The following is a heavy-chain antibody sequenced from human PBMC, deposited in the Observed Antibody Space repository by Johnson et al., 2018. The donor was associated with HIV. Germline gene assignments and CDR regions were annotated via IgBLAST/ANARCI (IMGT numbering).Heavy chain of an antibody. V-gene: IGHV3-30*02. D-gene: IGHD6-19*01. CDR2: IRYDGSEK. CDR3: ARARAKVVAGLDAFDI. J-gene: IGHJ3*02. Sequence: QVQLVESGGGVVQPGGSLRLSCAASRFTFSSYGMHWVRQAPGKGLEWVTFIRYDGSEKYFADSVKGRFTISRDNSKNTLYLQMSSLRLEDTALYYCARARAKVVAGLDAFDIWGQGTMVTVSS. CDR1: RFTFSSYG.